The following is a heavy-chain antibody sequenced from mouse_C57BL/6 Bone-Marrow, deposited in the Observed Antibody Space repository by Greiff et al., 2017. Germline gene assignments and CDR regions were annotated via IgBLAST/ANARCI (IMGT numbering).Heavy chain of an antibody. CDR1: GYTFTSYW. CDR2: IHPNSGST. J-gene: IGHJ2*01. Sequence: QVQLKQPGAELVKPGASVKLSCKASGYTFTSYWMHWVKQRPGQGLEWIGMIHPNSGSTNYNEKFKSKATLTVDKSSSTAYMQLSSLTSEDSAVYYCDLITTVGFDYWGQGTTLTVSS. CDR3: DLITTVGFDY. V-gene: IGHV1-64*01. D-gene: IGHD1-1*01.